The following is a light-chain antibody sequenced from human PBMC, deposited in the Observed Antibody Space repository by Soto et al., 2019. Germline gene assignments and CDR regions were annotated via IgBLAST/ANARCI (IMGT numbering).Light chain of an antibody. J-gene: IGLJ1*01. CDR3: SSYTTSNTRQIV. V-gene: IGLV2-14*03. CDR2: DVS. CDR1: SSDVGGYNY. Sequence: QSALPQPASVSGSPGQSITISCTGTSSDVGGYNYVSWYQHHPGKAPKLMIFDVSNRPSGVSNRFSGSKSGNTASLPISGLQPEYEADYYCSSYTTSNTRQIVFGTGTKLTVL.